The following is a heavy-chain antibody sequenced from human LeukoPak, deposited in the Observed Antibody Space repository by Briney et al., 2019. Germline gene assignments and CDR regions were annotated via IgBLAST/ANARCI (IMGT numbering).Heavy chain of an antibody. Sequence: ASVKVSCKASGYTFTSYAMHWVRQAPGQRLEWMGWINAGNGNTKYSQRFQARVTITADESTSTAYMELSSLRSEDTAVYYCARGWDSSGQIPFLYWGQGTLVTVSS. J-gene: IGHJ4*02. CDR3: ARGWDSSGQIPFLY. V-gene: IGHV1-3*01. CDR1: GYTFTSYA. D-gene: IGHD3-22*01. CDR2: INAGNGNT.